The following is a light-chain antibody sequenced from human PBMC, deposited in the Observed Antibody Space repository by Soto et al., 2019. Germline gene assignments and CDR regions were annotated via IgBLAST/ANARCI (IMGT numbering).Light chain of an antibody. CDR1: SGHSSYI. Sequence: QSVLTQSSSASASLGSSVKLTCTLSSGHSSYIIAWHQQQPGKAPRYLMKLEGSGSYNKGSGVPDRFSGSSSGADRYLTISNLQSEDEADYYCETWDSNTLSAVFGGGTKLTVL. CDR2: LEGSGSY. J-gene: IGLJ7*01. V-gene: IGLV4-60*03. CDR3: ETWDSNTLSAV.